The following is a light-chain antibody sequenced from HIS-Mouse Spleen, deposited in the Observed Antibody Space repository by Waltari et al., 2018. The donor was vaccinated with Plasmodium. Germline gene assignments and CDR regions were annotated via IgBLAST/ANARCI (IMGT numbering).Light chain of an antibody. J-gene: IGLJ1*01. V-gene: IGLV2-14*01. Sequence: QSALTQPASVSGSPGQSITISCTGTSSDVGGYNYVSWYQQHPGKAPKLMIYGVSNRPSGVSNRFSGANSGNTASLTISGLQAEDEADYYCSSYTSSSTLLYVFGTGTKVTVL. CDR3: SSYTSSSTLLYV. CDR2: GVS. CDR1: SSDVGGYNY.